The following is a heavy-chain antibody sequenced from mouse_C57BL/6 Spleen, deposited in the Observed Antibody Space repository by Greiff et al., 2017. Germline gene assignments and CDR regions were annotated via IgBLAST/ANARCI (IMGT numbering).Heavy chain of an antibody. CDR3: ARSYYGGPWYFDV. D-gene: IGHD2-10*01. Sequence: VQLQQPGAELVKPGASVKMSCKASGYTFTSYWITWVKQRPGQGLEWIGDIDPGSGSTNYNEKFKSKATLTVDTSSSTAYMQLSSLTSDDSAVYYCARSYYGGPWYFDVWGTGTTVTVSS. J-gene: IGHJ1*03. CDR1: GYTFTSYW. CDR2: IDPGSGST. V-gene: IGHV1-55*01.